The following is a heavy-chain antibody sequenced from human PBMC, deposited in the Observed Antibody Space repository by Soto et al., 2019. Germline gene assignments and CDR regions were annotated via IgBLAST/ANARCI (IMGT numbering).Heavy chain of an antibody. CDR2: IAAYNGYT. CDR3: AREFSTIGRWFDP. Sequence: QVQLVQSGAEVKKPGASVKVSCKASGYSFINYGVSWVRQAPGQGLEWMGWIAAYNGYTKYAQKFQGRVTMTTDTSTNTAYMELRSLRSYDTAVYYCAREFSTIGRWFDPWGQGTLVTVSS. J-gene: IGHJ5*02. CDR1: GYSFINYG. V-gene: IGHV1-18*01. D-gene: IGHD3-3*02.